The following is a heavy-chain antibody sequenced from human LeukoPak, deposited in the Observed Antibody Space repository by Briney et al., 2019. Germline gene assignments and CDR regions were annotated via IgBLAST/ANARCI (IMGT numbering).Heavy chain of an antibody. J-gene: IGHJ4*02. Sequence: GGSLRLSCAASGLTFDDYAMHWVRQAPGKGLEWVSGISWNSGSIGYADSVKGRFTISRDNAKNSLYLQMNSLRAEDTALYYCAKDSEIAAAGLNFDYWGQGTLVTVSS. CDR1: GLTFDDYA. CDR3: AKDSEIAAAGLNFDY. CDR2: ISWNSGSI. V-gene: IGHV3-9*01. D-gene: IGHD6-13*01.